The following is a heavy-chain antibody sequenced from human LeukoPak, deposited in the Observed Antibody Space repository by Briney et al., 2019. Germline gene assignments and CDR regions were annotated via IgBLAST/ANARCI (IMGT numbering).Heavy chain of an antibody. D-gene: IGHD6-13*01. J-gene: IGHJ6*03. Sequence: SETLSLTCTVSGGSISSYYWSWIRQPPGKGLEWIGYIYYSGSTNYNPSLKSRATISVDTSKNQFSLTLSSVTAADTAVYYCAREVAAAGINYYYYYYMDVWGKGTTVTVSS. V-gene: IGHV4-59*01. CDR2: IYYSGST. CDR1: GGSISSYY. CDR3: AREVAAAGINYYYYYYMDV.